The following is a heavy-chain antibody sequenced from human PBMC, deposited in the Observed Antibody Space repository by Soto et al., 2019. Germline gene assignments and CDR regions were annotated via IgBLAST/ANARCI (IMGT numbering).Heavy chain of an antibody. D-gene: IGHD5-12*01. V-gene: IGHV4-30-4*01. CDR1: GDSVAGGSYY. J-gene: IGHJ5*02. Sequence: QVQLRESGPGLVKPSQTLSLTCSVSGDSVAGGSYYWSWVRQPPGKGLEWIGYIPSRGRPFYNPSLTSRGTISADTSKNQLSLQLTSVTAADTAVYYCARDTYSGYDFGLWGQGTLVTVSS. CDR3: ARDTYSGYDFGL. CDR2: IPSRGRP.